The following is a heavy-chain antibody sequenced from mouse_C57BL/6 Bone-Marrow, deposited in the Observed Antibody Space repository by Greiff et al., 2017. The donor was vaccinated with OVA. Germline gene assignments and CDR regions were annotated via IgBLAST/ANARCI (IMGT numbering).Heavy chain of an antibody. D-gene: IGHD1-1*01. CDR3: ARIRYYGSSPMDY. V-gene: IGHV8-8*01. J-gene: IGHJ4*01. CDR2: TWWDDDK. Sequence: QVTLKECGPGILQPSQTLSLTCSFSGFSLSTFGMGVGWIRPPSGKGLEWLAHTWWDDDKYYNPALKSRLTISKDTSKHQVFLKIANVDTADTAADYGARIRYYGSSPMDYWGQGTSVTVSS. CDR1: GFSLSTFGMG.